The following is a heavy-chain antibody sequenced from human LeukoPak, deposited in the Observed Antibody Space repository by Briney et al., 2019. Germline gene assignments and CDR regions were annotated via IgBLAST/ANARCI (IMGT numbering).Heavy chain of an antibody. CDR2: SYYSGST. Sequence: SETLSLTCTVSGGSISISSYYWGWIRQPPAKGLEWIGSSYYSGSTYYNPSLKSRVTISVDTSKNQFSLKLSSVAAADTAVYYCARRGGIAVHWGQGTLVTVSS. J-gene: IGHJ4*02. CDR1: GGSISISSYY. V-gene: IGHV4-39*01. CDR3: ARRGGIAVH. D-gene: IGHD6-19*01.